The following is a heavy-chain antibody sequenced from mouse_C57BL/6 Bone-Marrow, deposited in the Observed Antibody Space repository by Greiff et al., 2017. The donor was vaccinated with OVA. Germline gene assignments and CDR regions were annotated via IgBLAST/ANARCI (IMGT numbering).Heavy chain of an antibody. CDR1: GFNIKDDY. CDR3: TPRGPWFAY. Sequence: SGAELVRPGASVKLSCTASGFNIKDDYMHWVKQRPEQGLEWIGWIDPENGDTEYASKFQGKATITADTSSNTAYLQLSSLTSEDTAVYYCTPRGPWFAYWGQGTLVTVSA. J-gene: IGHJ3*01. CDR2: IDPENGDT. V-gene: IGHV14-4*01.